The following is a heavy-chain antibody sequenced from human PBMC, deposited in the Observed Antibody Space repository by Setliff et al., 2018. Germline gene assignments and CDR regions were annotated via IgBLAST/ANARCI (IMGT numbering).Heavy chain of an antibody. CDR3: ATDRGWLDMFDY. CDR2: IRGRTDNYST. J-gene: IGHJ4*02. Sequence: GGSLRLSCAASGFSFSGSAVYWVRQASVKGPEWIGRIRGRTDNYSTAYAASVKGRFTISRDDSKNTAFLQVNSLKTEDTAVYYCATDRGWLDMFDYWGQGTQVTVSS. CDR1: GFSFSGSA. D-gene: IGHD6-19*01. V-gene: IGHV3-73*01.